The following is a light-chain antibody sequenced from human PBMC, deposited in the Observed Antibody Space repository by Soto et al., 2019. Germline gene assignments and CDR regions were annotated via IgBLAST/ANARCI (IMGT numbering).Light chain of an antibody. CDR2: DAS. CDR1: QSVSSN. CDR3: QHADSFPLIT. V-gene: IGKV3-11*01. J-gene: IGKJ5*01. Sequence: EIVLTQSPATLSLSPGERATLSCRASQSVSSNLGWYQQKPGQAPRLLIYDASNRATGIPARFSGSGSGTDFTLTITSLEPEDFATYYCQHADSFPLITFGQGTRLDIK.